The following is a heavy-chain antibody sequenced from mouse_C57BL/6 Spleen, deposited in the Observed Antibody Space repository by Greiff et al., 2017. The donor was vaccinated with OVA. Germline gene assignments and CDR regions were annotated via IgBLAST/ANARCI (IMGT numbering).Heavy chain of an antibody. CDR2: ISDGGSYT. CDR3: ASGGRSMSIWYFDV. J-gene: IGHJ1*03. CDR1: GFTFSSYA. D-gene: IGHD2-3*01. V-gene: IGHV5-4*03. Sequence: EVKLVESGGGLVKPGGSLKLSCAASGFTFSSYAMSWVRQTPEKRLEWVATISDGGSYTYYPDNVKGRVTISRDNAKNNLYLQMSHLKSEDTAMYYCASGGRSMSIWYFDVWGTGTTVTVSS.